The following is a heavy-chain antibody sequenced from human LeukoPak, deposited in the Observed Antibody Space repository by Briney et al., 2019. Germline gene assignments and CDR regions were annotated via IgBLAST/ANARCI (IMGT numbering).Heavy chain of an antibody. J-gene: IGHJ4*02. CDR3: AKMSSYYGGY. CDR1: GFSFSSYS. V-gene: IGHV3-48*04. Sequence: GGSLRLSCAASGFSFSSYSMNWVRQAPGKGLEWVSFISSSSSTIYYAGSVQGRFTISRDDAKNSLYLQMNSLRAEDTAVYYCAKMSSYYGGYWGQGTLVTVSS. D-gene: IGHD1-26*01. CDR2: ISSSSSTI.